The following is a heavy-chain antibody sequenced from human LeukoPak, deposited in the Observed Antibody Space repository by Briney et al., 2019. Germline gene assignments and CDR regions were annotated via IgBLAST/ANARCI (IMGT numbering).Heavy chain of an antibody. CDR2: INPRGGST. Sequence: ASVKVSCKASGYTFTSYFMHWVRQAPGQGLEWMGLINPRGGSTRYAQKFQGRVTMTRDTSISTAYMELSRLRSDDTAVYYCARERYSSGWYYDYFDYWGQGTLVTVSS. J-gene: IGHJ4*02. D-gene: IGHD6-19*01. CDR1: GYTFTSYF. V-gene: IGHV1-46*01. CDR3: ARERYSSGWYYDYFDY.